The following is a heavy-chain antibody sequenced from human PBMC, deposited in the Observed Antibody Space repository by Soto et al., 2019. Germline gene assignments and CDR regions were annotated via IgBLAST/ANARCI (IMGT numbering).Heavy chain of an antibody. V-gene: IGHV3-23*01. CDR3: AKDCLCSGGSCYSWFDP. CDR1: GFTFSSYA. D-gene: IGHD2-15*01. Sequence: EVQLLESGGGLVQPGGSLRLSCAASGFTFSSYAMSWVRQAPGKGLEWVSAISGSGGSTYYADSVKGRFTISRDNSKNTLYLQMNSLRGEDTAVYYCAKDCLCSGGSCYSWFDPCGQGTLVTVSA. J-gene: IGHJ5*02. CDR2: ISGSGGST.